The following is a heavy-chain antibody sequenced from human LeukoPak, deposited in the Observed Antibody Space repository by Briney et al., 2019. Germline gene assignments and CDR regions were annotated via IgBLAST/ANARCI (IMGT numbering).Heavy chain of an antibody. CDR3: ARQIRTTTDYFDY. J-gene: IGHJ4*02. CDR1: GISFGDYA. CDR2: IRSKAYGGTT. V-gene: IGHV3-49*04. Sequence: SGGSLRLSCTASGISFGDYAMSWVRQAPGKGLEWVGFIRSKAYGGTTEYAASVKGRFTISRDDSKSIAHLQMNSLKTEDTAVYYCARQIRTTTDYFDYWGQGTLVTVSS. D-gene: IGHD4-17*01.